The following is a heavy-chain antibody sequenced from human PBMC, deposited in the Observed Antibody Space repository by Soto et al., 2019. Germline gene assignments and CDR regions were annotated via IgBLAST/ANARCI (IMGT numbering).Heavy chain of an antibody. CDR2: IIPIFGTA. D-gene: IGHD3-22*01. CDR3: ARGQALVVVICAFDI. V-gene: IGHV1-69*13. J-gene: IGHJ3*02. CDR1: GGTFSSYA. Sequence: GASVKVSCKVSGGTFSSYAISWVRQAPGQGLEWMGGIIPIFGTANYAQKFQGRVTITADESTSTAYMELSSLRSEDTAVYYCARGQALVVVICAFDIWGQGTMVTVSS.